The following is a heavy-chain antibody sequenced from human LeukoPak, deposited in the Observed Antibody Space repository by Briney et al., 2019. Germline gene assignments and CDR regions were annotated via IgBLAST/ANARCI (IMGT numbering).Heavy chain of an antibody. CDR2: ISANNGHT. J-gene: IGHJ4*02. D-gene: IGHD1-26*01. CDR3: ARAPMVGPTRVDF. CDR1: GYTFINYG. Sequence: ASVKVSCKTSGYTFINYGFSWVRQAPGQELEWMGWISANNGHTNYAQKFQGRVTMTTDTSTSTAYMELRSLRSDDTAMYYCARAPMVGPTRVDFWGQGTLVTVSS. V-gene: IGHV1-18*01.